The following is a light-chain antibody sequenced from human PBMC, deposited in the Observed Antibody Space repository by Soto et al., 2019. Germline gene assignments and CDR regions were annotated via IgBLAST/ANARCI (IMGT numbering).Light chain of an antibody. J-gene: IGKJ5*01. Sequence: IVLTQSPATLSLSPGKRATLSCRASQNISNYLIWYQQKPGQAPSLLIYGVSNRATGIPARFSGSRSGTDFTLTISSLEPEDFAVFFCQQYGTSEIIFGQGTRLEIK. V-gene: IGKV3-11*01. CDR3: QQYGTSEII. CDR2: GVS. CDR1: QNISNY.